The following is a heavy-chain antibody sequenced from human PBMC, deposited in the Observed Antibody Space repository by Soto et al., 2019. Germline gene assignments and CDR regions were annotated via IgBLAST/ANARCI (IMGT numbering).Heavy chain of an antibody. CDR1: GFSLSTSGMC. D-gene: IGHD3-10*01. CDR3: ARMGSRDDYYYGRDY. V-gene: IGHV2-70*01. Sequence: SGPTLVNPTQTLTLTCTFSGFSLSTSGMCVSWIRQPPGKALEWLALIDWDDDKYYSTSLKTRLTISKDTSKNQVVLTMTNMDPVDMATFCCARMGSRDDYYYGRDYWGQRTTVTV. J-gene: IGHJ6*02. CDR2: IDWDDDK.